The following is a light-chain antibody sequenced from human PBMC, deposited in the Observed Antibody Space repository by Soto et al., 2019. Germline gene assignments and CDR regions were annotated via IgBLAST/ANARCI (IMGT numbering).Light chain of an antibody. Sequence: PRERATLSCRASQSLRSTSLAWYQQKPGQAPRLLISGASTRAADIPDRFSGSGSGTDLTLTIGRLEPEDLAVYYCQQYDSSPRTFGQGTKVDIK. J-gene: IGKJ1*01. V-gene: IGKV3-20*01. CDR2: GAS. CDR1: QSLRSTS. CDR3: QQYDSSPRT.